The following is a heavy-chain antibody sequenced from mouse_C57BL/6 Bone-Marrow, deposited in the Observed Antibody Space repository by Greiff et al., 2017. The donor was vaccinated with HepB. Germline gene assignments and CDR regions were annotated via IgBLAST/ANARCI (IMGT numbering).Heavy chain of an antibody. D-gene: IGHD1-1*01. CDR2: IWTGGGT. CDR3: ARNNHEPCYYYGSSHWYFDV. V-gene: IGHV2-9-1*01. Sequence: VKLMESGPGLVAPSQSLSITCTVSGFSLTSYAISWVRQPPGKGLEWLGVIWTGGGTNYNSALKSRLSISKDNSKSQVFLKMNSLQTDDTARYYWARNNHEPCYYYGSSHWYFDVWGTGTTVTVSS. J-gene: IGHJ1*03. CDR1: GFSLTSYA.